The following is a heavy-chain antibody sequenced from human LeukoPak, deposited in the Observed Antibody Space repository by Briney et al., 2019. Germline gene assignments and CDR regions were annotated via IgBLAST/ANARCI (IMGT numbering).Heavy chain of an antibody. V-gene: IGHV1-69*13. D-gene: IGHD3-3*01. Sequence: SVKVSCKASGGTFSSYAISWVRQAPGQGLEWMGGIIPIFGTANYAQKFQGRVTITADESTSTAYMELSSLRSEDTAVYYCASIPQGPYDFWSGYYYMDVWGKGTTVTVSS. CDR2: IIPIFGTA. J-gene: IGHJ6*03. CDR3: ASIPQGPYDFWSGYYYMDV. CDR1: GGTFSSYA.